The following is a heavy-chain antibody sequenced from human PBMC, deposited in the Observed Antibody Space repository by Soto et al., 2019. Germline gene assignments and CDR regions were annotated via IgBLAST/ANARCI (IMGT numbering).Heavy chain of an antibody. D-gene: IGHD1-26*01. CDR2: IYYSGST. CDR1: GATISSGGYY. Sequence: SETLSLTCTVSGATISSGGYYWSWIRQHPGKGMEWIGYIYYSGSTYYNPSLKSRVTMSVDTSKNQFSLKLSSVTAADTAVYYRASTSLGATRLFAYWGQGTQVTVSS. V-gene: IGHV4-31*03. J-gene: IGHJ4*02. CDR3: ASTSLGATRLFAY.